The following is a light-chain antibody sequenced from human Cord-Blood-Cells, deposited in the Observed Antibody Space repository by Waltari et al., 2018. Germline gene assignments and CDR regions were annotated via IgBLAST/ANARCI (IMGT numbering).Light chain of an antibody. V-gene: IGKV1-8*01. CDR3: QQYYSYPYS. J-gene: IGKJ2*03. CDR1: QGISSY. Sequence: AIRMTPSPSSFSASTGDIVPITCRASQGISSYLAWYQQKPGKAPKLLIYAASTLQSGVPSRFSGSGSWTDFTLTISCLQSEDFATYYCQQYYSYPYSFGQGTKLEIK. CDR2: AAS.